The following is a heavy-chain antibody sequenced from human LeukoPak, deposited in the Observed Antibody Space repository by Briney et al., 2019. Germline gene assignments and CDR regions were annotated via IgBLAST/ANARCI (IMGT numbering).Heavy chain of an antibody. CDR3: ASDGGPFES. D-gene: IGHD3-16*01. CDR1: GFTFSSYA. J-gene: IGHJ4*02. Sequence: PGGSLRLSCAASGFTFSSYAMSWVRQAPGKGLEWVANINQGGSEKYYVDSVKGRFTISRDNAKNSLFLQMNSLRVEDTAVYYCASDGGPFESWGQGTLVTVSS. V-gene: IGHV3-7*01. CDR2: INQGGSEK.